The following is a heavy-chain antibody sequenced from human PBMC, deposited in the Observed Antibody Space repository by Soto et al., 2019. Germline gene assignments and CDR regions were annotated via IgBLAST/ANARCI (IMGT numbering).Heavy chain of an antibody. Sequence: GATVKVSCKASGYTFTSYYMHWVRQAPGQGLEWMGIINPSGGSTSYAQKFQGRVTMTRDTSTSTVYMGLSSLRSEDTAVYYCARGTYKGYFDYWGQGTLVTVSS. CDR1: GYTFTSYY. CDR3: ARGTYKGYFDY. V-gene: IGHV1-46*03. CDR2: INPSGGST. J-gene: IGHJ4*02. D-gene: IGHD1-20*01.